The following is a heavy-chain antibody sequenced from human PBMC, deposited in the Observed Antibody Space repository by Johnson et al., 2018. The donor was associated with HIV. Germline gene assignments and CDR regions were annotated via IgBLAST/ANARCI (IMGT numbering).Heavy chain of an antibody. Sequence: VQLVESGGGLVQPGGSLRLSCAASGFTFSSYDMHWVRQVTGKGLEWVSAIGTAGDTYYPGSVKGRFTISRENAKNYLYLQMNSLRAGDTAVYYCTRVARGDSSGHDAFDIWGQGTMVTVSS. CDR3: TRVARGDSSGHDAFDI. CDR1: GFTFSSYD. J-gene: IGHJ3*02. D-gene: IGHD3-22*01. V-gene: IGHV3-13*01. CDR2: IGTAGDT.